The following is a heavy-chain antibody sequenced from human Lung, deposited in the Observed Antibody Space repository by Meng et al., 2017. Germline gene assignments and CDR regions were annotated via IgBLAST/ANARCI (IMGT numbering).Heavy chain of an antibody. J-gene: IGHJ4*02. CDR3: ARGPTTMAHDFDY. D-gene: IGHD4-11*01. Sequence: QVDLQQWGVGLLKTSETLTLICLFSCVSLSGYYWSWLGQPPGKGLEWIAEINHSGSTNYNPSLESRATISVDKSQNNLSLKLSSVTAADSAVYYCARGPTTMAHDFDYWGQGTLVTVSS. CDR1: CVSLSGYY. CDR2: INHSGST. V-gene: IGHV4-34*01.